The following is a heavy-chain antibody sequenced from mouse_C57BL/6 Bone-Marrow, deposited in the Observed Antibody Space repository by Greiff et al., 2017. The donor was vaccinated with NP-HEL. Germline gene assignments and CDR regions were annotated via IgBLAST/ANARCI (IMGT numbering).Heavy chain of an antibody. Sequence: QVQLKQPGTELVKPGASVKLSCKASGYTFTSYWMHWVKQRPGQGLEWIGNINPSNGGTNYNEKFKSKATLTVDKSSSTAYMQLSSLTSEDSYCARSGCFYYGYDGLYAMDYWGKGTSVTVSA. CDR2: INPSNGGT. CDR1: GYTFTSYW. D-gene: IGHD2-2*01. V-gene: IGHV1-53*01. J-gene: IGHJ4*01. CDR3: GCFYYGYDGLYAMDY.